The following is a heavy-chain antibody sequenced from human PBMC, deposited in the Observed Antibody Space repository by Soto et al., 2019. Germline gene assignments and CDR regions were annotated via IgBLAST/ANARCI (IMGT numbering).Heavy chain of an antibody. V-gene: IGHV3-23*01. D-gene: IGHD4-17*01. CDR3: GKDPGDYPSDYFDY. CDR2: ISGSGFST. CDR1: GFTFSSYA. J-gene: IGHJ4*02. Sequence: EVQLLESGGGLVQPGGSLRLSCAASGFTFSSYAMSWVRQAPGKGLEWVSAISGSGFSTYYADSVKGRFTVSRDTSKNTLFLQMNSLRAEDTAVYYCGKDPGDYPSDYFDYGGQGTLVTVSS.